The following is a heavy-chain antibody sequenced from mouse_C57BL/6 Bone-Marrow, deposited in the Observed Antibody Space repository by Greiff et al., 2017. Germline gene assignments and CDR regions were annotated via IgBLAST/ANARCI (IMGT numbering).Heavy chain of an antibody. J-gene: IGHJ4*01. D-gene: IGHD2-3*01. CDR2: IYPGDGDT. CDR1: GYAFSSSW. V-gene: IGHV1-82*01. CDR3: ARRYDGYYPYYAMDY. Sequence: QVQLQQSGPELVKPGASVKISCKASGYAFSSSWMNWVKQRPGKGLEWIGRIYPGDGDTNYNGKFKGKATLTADKSSSTAYMQLSSLTSEDSAVYFCARRYDGYYPYYAMDYWGQGTSVTVSS.